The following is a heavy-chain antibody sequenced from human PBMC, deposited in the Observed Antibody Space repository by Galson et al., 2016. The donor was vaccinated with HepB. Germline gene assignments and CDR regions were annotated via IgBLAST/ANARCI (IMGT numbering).Heavy chain of an antibody. J-gene: IGHJ6*03. V-gene: IGHV4-39*01. CDR3: ATGVVVAGRMYYYYMDV. D-gene: IGHD6-19*01. CDR1: GASISDTEYY. Sequence: EPLSLTCTVSGASISDTEYYWGWIRQPPGRGLEWIGSIYYTGSTNYNPSLESRVTISVDTSKNHLSLSLSSVTAADTAVYYCATGVVVAGRMYYYYMDVWGKGTSVTVSS. CDR2: IYYTGST.